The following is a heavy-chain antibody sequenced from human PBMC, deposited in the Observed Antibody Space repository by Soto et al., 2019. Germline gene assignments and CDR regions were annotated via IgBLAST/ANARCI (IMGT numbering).Heavy chain of an antibody. Sequence: SETLSLTCTVSGGSISSYYWSWIRQPPGKGLEWIGYIYYSGSTNYNPSLKSRVTISVDTSKNQFSLKLSSVTAADTAVYYCARHEDGYIWGSYRSSFDYWGQGTLVTVSS. D-gene: IGHD3-16*02. V-gene: IGHV4-59*08. CDR2: IYYSGST. J-gene: IGHJ4*02. CDR1: GGSISSYY. CDR3: ARHEDGYIWGSYRSSFDY.